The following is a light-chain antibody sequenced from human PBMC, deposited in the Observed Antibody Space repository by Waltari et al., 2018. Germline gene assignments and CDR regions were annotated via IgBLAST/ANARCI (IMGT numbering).Light chain of an antibody. J-gene: IGLJ2*01. CDR3: SSYTSSTTGI. V-gene: IGLV2-14*01. CDR2: DVS. CDR1: SSDVGGYEY. Sequence: SALTQPDSVSGSPGQSITISCTGVSSDVGGYEYVSWYQQHPGKAPKVIIYDVSNRPSGFSNHFSGSKSGSSASLTISGLQAEDEADYYCSSYTSSTTGIFGGGTKLTVL.